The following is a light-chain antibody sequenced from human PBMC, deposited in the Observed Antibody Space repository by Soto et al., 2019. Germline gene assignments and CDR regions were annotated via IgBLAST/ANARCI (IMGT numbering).Light chain of an antibody. Sequence: EVVLTQSPGTLSLSPRERATLSCRASQSVSNNYLAWYQQKPGQGPRLLIFGSSDRATGIPDRFSGSGSGTDFTLTISRLEPEDFAVYYCQQYGSPPPYTFGQGTKLEIK. CDR1: QSVSNNY. CDR3: QQYGSPPPYT. V-gene: IGKV3-20*01. CDR2: GSS. J-gene: IGKJ2*01.